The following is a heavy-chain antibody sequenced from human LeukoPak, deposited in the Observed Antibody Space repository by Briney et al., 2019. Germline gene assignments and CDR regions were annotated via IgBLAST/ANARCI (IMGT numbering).Heavy chain of an antibody. V-gene: IGHV3-48*03. CDR3: ARDRGDGYNPPFDY. Sequence: GGSLRLSCAASGFTFSSYEMNWVRQAPGKGLECVSYISSSGSTIYYADSVKGRFTISRDNAKNSLYLQMNSLRAEDTAVYYCARDRGDGYNPPFDYWGQGTLVTVSS. CDR2: ISSSGSTI. D-gene: IGHD5-24*01. CDR1: GFTFSSYE. J-gene: IGHJ4*02.